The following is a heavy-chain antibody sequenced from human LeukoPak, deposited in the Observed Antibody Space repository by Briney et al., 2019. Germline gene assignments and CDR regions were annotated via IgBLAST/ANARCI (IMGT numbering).Heavy chain of an antibody. V-gene: IGHV3-20*04. J-gene: IGHJ4*02. CDR3: AKEDCSGGRCYSLHY. CDR1: GFTFDDYG. D-gene: IGHD2-15*01. CDR2: INGNGGST. Sequence: PGGSLRLSCAASGFTFDDYGMTWVRQTPGKGLEWVSTINGNGGSTAYADSVKGRFTISRDNAKNSLYLQMNRLRAEDAAVYYCAKEDCSGGRCYSLHYWGQGTLVTVSS.